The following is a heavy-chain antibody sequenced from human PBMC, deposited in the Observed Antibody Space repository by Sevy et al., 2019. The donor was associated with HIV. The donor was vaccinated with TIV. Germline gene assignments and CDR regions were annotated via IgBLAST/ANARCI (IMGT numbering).Heavy chain of an antibody. V-gene: IGHV3-72*01. D-gene: IGHD6-13*01. CDR1: GFTFSDHY. J-gene: IGHJ4*02. CDR3: ATHAGIAAAGRVFDY. Sequence: GGSLSLSCAASGFTFSDHYMEWVRQAPGKGLEWVGRIRNKADIYTTEYAGSVKGRFTISRDDSKNALYLLMNSLKTEDTAVYYCATHAGIAAAGRVFDYWGQGALATVSS. CDR2: IRNKADIYTT.